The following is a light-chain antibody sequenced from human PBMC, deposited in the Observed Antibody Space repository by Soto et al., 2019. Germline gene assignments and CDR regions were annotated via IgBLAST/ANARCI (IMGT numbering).Light chain of an antibody. Sequence: EIVLTQSPRTLSLSPGERATLSCRASQSVISNYLAWYQQKPGQAPRLLIYGASSRATGIPDRFSGSGSGTDFSLTISRLEPEDFAVYYCQQYGGSPRFTFGQGTKLEIK. J-gene: IGKJ2*01. CDR1: QSVISNY. CDR2: GAS. V-gene: IGKV3-20*01. CDR3: QQYGGSPRFT.